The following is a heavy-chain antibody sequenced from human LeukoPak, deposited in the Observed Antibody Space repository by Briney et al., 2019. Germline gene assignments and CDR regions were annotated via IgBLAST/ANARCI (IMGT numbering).Heavy chain of an antibody. CDR3: AKDPGSGDFDY. CDR2: ISWNSGSI. CDR1: GFTFDDYA. V-gene: IGHV3-9*01. J-gene: IGHJ4*02. Sequence: GGSLRLSSAASGFTFDDYAMHWVRQAPGKGLEWVSGISWNSGSIGYADSVKGRFTISRDNAKNSLYLQMNSLRAEDTALYYCAKDPGSGDFDYWGQGTLVTVSS. D-gene: IGHD6-19*01.